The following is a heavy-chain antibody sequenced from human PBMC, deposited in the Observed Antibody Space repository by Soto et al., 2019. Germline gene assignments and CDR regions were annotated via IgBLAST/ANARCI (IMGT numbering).Heavy chain of an antibody. V-gene: IGHV4-4*07. CDR1: GFSITSDY. J-gene: IGHJ4*02. CDR3: ASPLGY. Sequence: SETLSLTCIVSGFSITSDYWIWVRQPAGKGLEWIGRIYTSGFTSYNPSLKSRVTMSVDTSKSQFSLKLHSVTAADTAVYYCASPLGYWGQGTLVTVSS. CDR2: IYTSGFT.